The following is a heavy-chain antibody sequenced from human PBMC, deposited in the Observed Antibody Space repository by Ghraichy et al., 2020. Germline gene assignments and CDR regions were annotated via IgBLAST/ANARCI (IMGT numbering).Heavy chain of an antibody. V-gene: IGHV3-23*01. CDR3: AKGGYYAPLGF. CDR2: IGGSDGST. J-gene: IGHJ4*02. CDR1: GFTFSSYA. D-gene: IGHD3-3*01. Sequence: GGSLRLSCAASGFTFSSYAMSWVRQTPGKGLEWVSSIGGSDGSTYSADSVKGRFTISRDNSKNTLYLQLSRLRADDTAIYFCAKGGYYAPLGFWGQGTLVTVSS.